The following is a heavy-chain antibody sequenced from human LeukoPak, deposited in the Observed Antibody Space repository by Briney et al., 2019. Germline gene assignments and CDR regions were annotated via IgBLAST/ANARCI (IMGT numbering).Heavy chain of an antibody. CDR2: IDPSDSYT. V-gene: IGHV5-10-1*01. CDR1: GYXFTSYW. Sequence: GESLRISCKGSGYXFTSYWIGWVRQMPGKGLEWMGKIDPSDSYTNYSPSFQGHVTFSADKSISTAYLQWSSLKASDTAMYFCARERYYFDSRGYYYYDYWGQGTLVTVSS. J-gene: IGHJ4*02. CDR3: ARERYYFDSRGYYYYDY. D-gene: IGHD3-22*01.